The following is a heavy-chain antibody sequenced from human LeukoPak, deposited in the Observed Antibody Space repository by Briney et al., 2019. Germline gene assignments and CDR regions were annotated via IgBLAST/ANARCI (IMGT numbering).Heavy chain of an antibody. CDR1: GYTLTELS. CDR2: FDPEDGET. J-gene: IGHJ5*02. D-gene: IGHD5-24*01. CDR3: ATSGYTSGWFDP. V-gene: IGHV1-24*01. Sequence: ASVKVSCKVSGYTLTELSMHWVRQAPGKGLEWMGGFDPEDGETIYAQKLQGRVTMTEDTSTDTAYMELSSLRSEDTAVYYCATSGYTSGWFDPWGQGTLVTVSS.